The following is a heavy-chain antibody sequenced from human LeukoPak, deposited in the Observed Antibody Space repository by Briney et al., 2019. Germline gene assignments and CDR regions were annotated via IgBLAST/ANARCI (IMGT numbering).Heavy chain of an antibody. Sequence: GGSLRLSCAASGFTFSSYAMSWVRQAPGKGLEWVSAISGSGGSTYYADSVKGRFTISRDYSKNTLYLQMNSLRAEDTAVYYCAKYYYDSSGDEGDAFDIWGQGTMVTVSS. V-gene: IGHV3-23*01. CDR3: AKYYYDSSGDEGDAFDI. CDR2: ISGSGGST. CDR1: GFTFSSYA. J-gene: IGHJ3*02. D-gene: IGHD3-22*01.